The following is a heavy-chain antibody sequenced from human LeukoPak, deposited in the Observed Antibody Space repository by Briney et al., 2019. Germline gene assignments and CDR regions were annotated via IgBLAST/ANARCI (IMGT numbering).Heavy chain of an antibody. CDR1: GGSISSYY. CDR3: ARDWYYDILTGYWRGSYYFDY. V-gene: IGHV4-59*01. J-gene: IGHJ4*02. CDR2: IYYSGST. D-gene: IGHD3-9*01. Sequence: SETLSLTCTVSGGSISSYYWSWIRQPPGKGLEWIGYIYYSGSTNYNPSLKSRVTISVDTSKNQFSLKLSSVTAADTAVYYCARDWYYDILTGYWRGSYYFDYWGQGTLVTVSS.